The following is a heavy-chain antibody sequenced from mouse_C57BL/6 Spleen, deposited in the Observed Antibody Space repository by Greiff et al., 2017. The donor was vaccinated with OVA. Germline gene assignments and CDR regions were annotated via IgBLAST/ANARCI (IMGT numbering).Heavy chain of an antibody. V-gene: IGHV5-6*01. CDR3: ARQQDGSYRYFDV. J-gene: IGHJ1*03. CDR2: ISSGGSYT. CDR1: GFTFSSYG. Sequence: EVMLVESGGDLVKPGGSLKLSCAASGFTFSSYGMSWVRQTPDKRLEWVATISSGGSYTYYPDSVKGRFTISRDNAKNTLYLQMSSLKSEDTAMYYCARQQDGSYRYFDVWGTGTTVTVSS. D-gene: IGHD1-1*01.